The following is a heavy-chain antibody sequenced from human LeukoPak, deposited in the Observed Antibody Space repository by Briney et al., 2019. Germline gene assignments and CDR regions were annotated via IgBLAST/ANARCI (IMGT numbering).Heavy chain of an antibody. J-gene: IGHJ3*02. V-gene: IGHV3-30-3*01. CDR3: ARVAAAASDAFDI. CDR2: ISYDGSNK. Sequence: GGSLRLSCAASGFTFSSYAMHWVRQAPGKGLEWVAVISYDGSNKYYADSVKGRFTISRDNSKNTLYLQMNSLRAEDTAVYYCARVAAAASDAFDIWGQGTMVTVSS. CDR1: GFTFSSYA. D-gene: IGHD6-13*01.